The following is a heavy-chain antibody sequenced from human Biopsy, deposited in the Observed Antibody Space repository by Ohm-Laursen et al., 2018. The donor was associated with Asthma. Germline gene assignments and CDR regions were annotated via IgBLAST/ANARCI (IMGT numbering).Heavy chain of an antibody. Sequence: GSSVKVSCKSLGGTFNTYVIDWVRQAPGQGLEWMGGINSVCGNTNYPQKFQDRVTITADDSTSTVYMELSSLRSEDTAVYYCAPKAGSWISRTCYSLDFWGQGTLVTVSS. D-gene: IGHD2-15*01. J-gene: IGHJ4*02. CDR2: INSVCGNT. CDR3: APKAGSWISRTCYSLDF. V-gene: IGHV1-69*01. CDR1: GGTFNTYV.